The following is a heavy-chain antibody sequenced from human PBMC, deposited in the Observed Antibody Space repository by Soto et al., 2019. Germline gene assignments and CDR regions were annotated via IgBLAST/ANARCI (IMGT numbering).Heavy chain of an antibody. CDR3: ARGGELAGWMPFDS. D-gene: IGHD6-19*01. CDR1: GGTFNTYG. CDR2: IIPLFGTT. V-gene: IGHV1-69*01. J-gene: IGHJ4*02. Sequence: QVHLVQSGAEVKKPGSSVKVSWRASGGTFNTYGFNWVRRAPGQGLEWMGGIIPLFGTTTYAQNFQGRVTITADQSTTTAYMEMSGLTSEDTAVYFCARGGELAGWMPFDSWGQGTLVTVSS.